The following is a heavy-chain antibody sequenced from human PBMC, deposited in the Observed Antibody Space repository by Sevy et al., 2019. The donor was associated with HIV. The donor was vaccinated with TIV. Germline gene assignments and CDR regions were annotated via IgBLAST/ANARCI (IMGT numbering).Heavy chain of an antibody. D-gene: IGHD3-10*01. J-gene: IGHJ3*01. V-gene: IGHV6-1*01. CDR2: TYYRSKWCN. CDR3: ARDYCGIPISYHAFDV. CDR1: GDSVSSNYAA. Sequence: QSQTLSLTCGISGDSVSSNYAAWNWIRQSPSRGLEWLGRTYYRSKWCNEYATSVKGRITINPDTTKNQFSLQLNSVTPEDTAMYYCARDYCGIPISYHAFDVWGQGSMVTVSS.